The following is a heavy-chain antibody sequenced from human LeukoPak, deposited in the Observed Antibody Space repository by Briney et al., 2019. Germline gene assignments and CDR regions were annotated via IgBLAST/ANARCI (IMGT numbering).Heavy chain of an antibody. V-gene: IGHV3-33*01. D-gene: IGHD3-22*01. CDR3: ARDRSDSFDSTGYFPEYYFDY. CDR1: GFTFSYFG. Sequence: GRSLRLSCAASGFTFSYFGMHWVRQAPGKGLEGVALIWYDGSNKYYADSVKGRFTISRDNSNNTLYLQMNSLGVEDTAVYYCARDRSDSFDSTGYFPEYYFDYWGQGTLVTVSS. CDR2: IWYDGSNK. J-gene: IGHJ4*02.